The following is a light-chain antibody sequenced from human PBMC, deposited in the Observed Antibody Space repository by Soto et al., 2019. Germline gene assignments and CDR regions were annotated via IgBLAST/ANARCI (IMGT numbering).Light chain of an antibody. CDR3: QHYNSYSEA. J-gene: IGKJ1*01. Sequence: DIQMTQSPSTLSASVGDRVTITCRASHSISSWLAWYQQKPGKAPKLLIYDASSLASGVPSRFSGSGSGTEFTLTISSLQPDDFATYYCQHYNSYSEAFGQGTKVDIK. CDR1: HSISSW. V-gene: IGKV1-5*01. CDR2: DAS.